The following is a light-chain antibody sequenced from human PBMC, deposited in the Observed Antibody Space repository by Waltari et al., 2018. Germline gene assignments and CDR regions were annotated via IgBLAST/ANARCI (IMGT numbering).Light chain of an antibody. CDR3: CSYAGSYTHVV. CDR1: SSDVGGYDY. Sequence: QSALTQPRSVSGSPGQSVTISCTGTSSDVGGYDYVSWYQHPPGKAPKLMICDVTKRPAGVPDRFSGSKSVNTASLTISGLQAEDEADYYCCSYAGSYTHVVFGGGTKLTVL. V-gene: IGLV2-11*01. J-gene: IGLJ2*01. CDR2: DVT.